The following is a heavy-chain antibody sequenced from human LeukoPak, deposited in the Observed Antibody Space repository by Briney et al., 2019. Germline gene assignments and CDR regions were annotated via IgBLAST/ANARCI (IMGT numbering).Heavy chain of an antibody. J-gene: IGHJ4*02. V-gene: IGHV4-4*09. Sequence: SETLFLTCTVSGASISSYSWNWIRQPPGKGLEWIGYIDTSGYIDSNPSLKSRLTISIDTSKNQFSVKLTSVTAADTAVYFCAAKRVGATTSFDYWGQGTLATVSS. CDR3: AAKRVGATTSFDY. D-gene: IGHD1-26*01. CDR2: IDTSGYI. CDR1: GASISSYS.